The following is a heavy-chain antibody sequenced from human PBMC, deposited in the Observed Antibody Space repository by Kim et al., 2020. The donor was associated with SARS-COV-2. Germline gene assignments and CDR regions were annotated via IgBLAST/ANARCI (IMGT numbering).Heavy chain of an antibody. J-gene: IGHJ2*01. CDR3: ARVATMIAGGWYFDL. V-gene: IGHV4-30-4*01. CDR1: GGSISSGDYY. CDR2: IYYSGST. Sequence: SETLSLTCTVSGGSISSGDYYWSWIRQPPGKGLEWIGYIYYSGSTYYNPSLKSRVTISVDTSKNQFSLKLSSVTAADTAVYYCARVATMIAGGWYFDLWGRGTLVTVSS. D-gene: IGHD3-22*01.